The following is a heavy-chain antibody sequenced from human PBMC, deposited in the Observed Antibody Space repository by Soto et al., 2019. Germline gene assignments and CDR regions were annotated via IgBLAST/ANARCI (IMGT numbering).Heavy chain of an antibody. Sequence: PGGCLRLSCGACGFTLRSYAMTWVGRAPGEGLEWVSAISVSGGSTYYADSVKGRFTISRDNSKNTLYLQMNSLRAEDTAVYYCAKDPRVLRYFDWLLPTDGMDVWGQGTTVTVSS. D-gene: IGHD3-9*01. CDR1: GFTLRSYA. J-gene: IGHJ6*02. CDR3: AKDPRVLRYFDWLLPTDGMDV. V-gene: IGHV3-23*01. CDR2: ISVSGGST.